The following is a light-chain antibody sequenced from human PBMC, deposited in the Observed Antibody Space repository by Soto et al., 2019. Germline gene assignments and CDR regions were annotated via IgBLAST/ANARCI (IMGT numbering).Light chain of an antibody. CDR3: QQNNKWPPVT. Sequence: EVVMTQSPATVSVSPGEGVTLSCRASQTISNDLAWYKQTPGQAPRLPIYGASTRATGVPARFSGGGSWAEFTLTISSLQSEDFAFYYCQQNNKWPPVTFGGGTQVEIK. CDR1: QTISND. CDR2: GAS. J-gene: IGKJ4*01. V-gene: IGKV3-15*01.